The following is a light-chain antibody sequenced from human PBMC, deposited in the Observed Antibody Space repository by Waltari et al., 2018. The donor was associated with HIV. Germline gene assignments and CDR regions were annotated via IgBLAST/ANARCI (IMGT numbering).Light chain of an antibody. CDR1: RSNLGTGYH. J-gene: IGLJ1*01. Sequence: QSQLTQPPSVSGAPGQRVTISCTGSRSNLGTGYHLHWYQQVPGTAPKLLIHGNTNRPSGVPDRFSGSKSGTSASLAITGLQAEDEADYYCQSYDNSLGIVFGSGTKVTVL. CDR3: QSYDNSLGIV. V-gene: IGLV1-40*01. CDR2: GNT.